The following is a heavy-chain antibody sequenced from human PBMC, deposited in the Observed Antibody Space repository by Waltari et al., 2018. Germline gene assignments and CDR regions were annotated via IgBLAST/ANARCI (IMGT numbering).Heavy chain of an antibody. CDR3: ARGPPKTYCSGGSCWGYFDY. V-gene: IGHV1-69*05. J-gene: IGHJ4*02. D-gene: IGHD2-15*01. Sequence: QVQLVQSGAEVKKPGSSVKVSCKASGGTFSSYAISWVRQAPGQGLEWIGGIIPSCGTANYAQKFQGRVTITTDESTSTAYMELSSLRSEDTAVYYCARGPPKTYCSGGSCWGYFDYWGQGTLVTVSS. CDR2: IIPSCGTA. CDR1: GGTFSSYA.